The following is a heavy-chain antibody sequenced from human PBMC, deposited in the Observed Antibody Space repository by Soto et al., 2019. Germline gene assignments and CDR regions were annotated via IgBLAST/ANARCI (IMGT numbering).Heavy chain of an antibody. Sequence: SETLSLTCAVYGGSFSGYYWSWIRQSPGKGLEWIGYIYYSGSTKYNPSLKSRVTISIDTSKNQFSLMLSSVTAADTAVYYCARGLLISYNWFDPWGQGALVTVSS. CDR1: GGSFSGYY. CDR3: ARGLLISYNWFDP. D-gene: IGHD3-10*01. CDR2: IYYSGST. J-gene: IGHJ5*02. V-gene: IGHV4-59*01.